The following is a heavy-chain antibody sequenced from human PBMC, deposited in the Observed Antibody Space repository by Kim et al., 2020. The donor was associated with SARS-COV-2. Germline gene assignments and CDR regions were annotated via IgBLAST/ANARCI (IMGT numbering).Heavy chain of an antibody. CDR3: ARDDGAAAKHWFDP. Sequence: QKLQGRVTMTTDTSTSTAYMELRSLGSDDTAVYYCARDDGAAAKHWFDPWGQGTLVTVSS. D-gene: IGHD6-13*01. V-gene: IGHV1-18*01. J-gene: IGHJ5*02.